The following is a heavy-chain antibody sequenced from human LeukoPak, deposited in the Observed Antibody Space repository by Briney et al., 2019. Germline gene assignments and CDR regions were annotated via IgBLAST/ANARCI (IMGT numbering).Heavy chain of an antibody. J-gene: IGHJ4*02. D-gene: IGHD1-26*01. CDR1: GFTFSSYA. CDR3: SRDSGSLTLPY. V-gene: IGHV3-30-3*01. Sequence: QAGGSLRLSCAASGFTFSSYAMHWVRQAPGKGLEWVAVISYDGSNKYYADSVKGRFTISRDNSKNTLYLQMNSLRAEDTAVYYCSRDSGSLTLPYWGQGTLVTVSS. CDR2: ISYDGSNK.